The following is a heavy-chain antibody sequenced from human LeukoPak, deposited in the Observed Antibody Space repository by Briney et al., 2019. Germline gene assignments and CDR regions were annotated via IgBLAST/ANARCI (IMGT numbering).Heavy chain of an antibody. D-gene: IGHD1-26*01. CDR2: IYYSGST. J-gene: IGHJ4*02. V-gene: IGHV4-39*07. Sequence: ASETLSLTCTVSGGSISSSSYYWGWIRQPPGKGLEWIGSIYYSGSTYYNPSLKSRVTISVDTSKNQSSLKLSSVTAADTAVYYCARAVPTEWELLNTFDYWGQGTLVTVSS. CDR1: GGSISSSSYY. CDR3: ARAVPTEWELLNTFDY.